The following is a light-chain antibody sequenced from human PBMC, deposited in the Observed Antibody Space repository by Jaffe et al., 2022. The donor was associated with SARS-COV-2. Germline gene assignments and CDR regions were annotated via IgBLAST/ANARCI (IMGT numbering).Light chain of an antibody. Sequence: DIQLTQSPSSLSASVGDTVTITCQASQDINIYLNWYQHIPGKAPKLLIYDASNLQRGVPSRFSGGGSGADFTLTINSVQPEDIATYYCQQYDNLITFGPGTKVEIK. CDR1: QDINIY. CDR2: DAS. J-gene: IGKJ3*01. V-gene: IGKV1-33*01. CDR3: QQYDNLIT.